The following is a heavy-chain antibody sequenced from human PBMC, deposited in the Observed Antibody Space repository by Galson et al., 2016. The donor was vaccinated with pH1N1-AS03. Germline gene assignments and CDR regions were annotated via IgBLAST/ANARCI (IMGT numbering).Heavy chain of an antibody. CDR2: IKEDGSEK. V-gene: IGHV3-7*03. D-gene: IGHD1-14*01. Sequence: SLRLSCAASGFSIRDHWMGWFRQAPSKGLEWVTEIKEDGSEKHDVDSVKGRFTIFRDNRKNFVDLEMHSLTIEDSALYYCARDMNRFDYWGQGTRVTVSS. CDR3: ARDMNRFDY. CDR1: GFSIRDHW. J-gene: IGHJ4*02.